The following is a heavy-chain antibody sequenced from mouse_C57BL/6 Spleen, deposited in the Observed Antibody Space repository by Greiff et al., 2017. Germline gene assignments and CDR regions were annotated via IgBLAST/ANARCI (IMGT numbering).Heavy chain of an antibody. V-gene: IGHV1-69*01. CDR2: IDPSDSYT. Sequence: VQLQQPGAELVMPGASVKLSCKASGYTFTSYWMHWVKQRPGQGLEWIGEIDPSDSYTNYNQKFKGKSTLTVDKSSSTAYMQLSSLTSEDSAVYYCARRDLEGFAYWGQGTLVTVSA. J-gene: IGHJ3*01. CDR3: ARRDLEGFAY. CDR1: GYTFTSYW.